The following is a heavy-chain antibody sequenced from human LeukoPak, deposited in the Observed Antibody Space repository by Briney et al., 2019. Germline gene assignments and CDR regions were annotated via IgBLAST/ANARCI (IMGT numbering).Heavy chain of an antibody. V-gene: IGHV1-69*04. J-gene: IGHJ6*02. CDR2: IIPVLNIT. CDR1: GGTFIISA. D-gene: IGHD5-18*01. Sequence: SVTVSFTTSGGTFIISAITWVRQAPGQGREWMGRIIPVLNITTYAQKFQGRVTITADTSTSTVYMELSSLRSEETAVYYCARDQGLTAPPPYGLDVWGQGTTVIVSS. CDR3: ARDQGLTAPPPYGLDV.